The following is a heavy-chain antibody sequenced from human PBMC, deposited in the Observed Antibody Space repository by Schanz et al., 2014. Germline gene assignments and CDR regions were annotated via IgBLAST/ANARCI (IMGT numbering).Heavy chain of an antibody. CDR2: ISSSSNYY. CDR3: AREYASTWFESNVMAGRIDN. V-gene: IGHV3-21*01. CDR1: GFIFTSYS. D-gene: IGHD2-8*01. J-gene: IGHJ4*02. Sequence: EVQLVESGGGLVKSGGSLRLSCATSGFIFTSYSMHWVRQAPGKGLEWVSSISSSSNYYYYADSVKGRFTISRDEAKESLFLQMTSLRADDTAVYFCAREYASTWFESNVMAGRIDNWGQGTLVTVSS.